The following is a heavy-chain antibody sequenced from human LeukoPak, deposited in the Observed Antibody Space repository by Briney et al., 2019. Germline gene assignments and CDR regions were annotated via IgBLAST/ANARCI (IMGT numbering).Heavy chain of an antibody. D-gene: IGHD3-22*01. CDR2: THYSGNT. Sequence: PSETLSLTCTVSGGSISSSSYYWGWIRQPPGKGLEWIGSTHYSGNTYYNPSLKSRVTISVDTSKSQFSLKLSSVTAADTAVYYCARTYYDSSDIYAFDIWGQGTMVTVSS. J-gene: IGHJ3*02. V-gene: IGHV4-39*01. CDR3: ARTYYDSSDIYAFDI. CDR1: GGSISSSSYY.